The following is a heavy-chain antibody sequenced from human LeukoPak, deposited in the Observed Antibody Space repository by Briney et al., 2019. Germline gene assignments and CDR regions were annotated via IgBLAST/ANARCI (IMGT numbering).Heavy chain of an antibody. V-gene: IGHV3-30*04. CDR2: ISYDGSNK. D-gene: IGHD3-10*01. Sequence: QPGGSLRLSCAASGFTFSSYAMHWVRQAPGKGLEWVAVISYDGSNKYYADSVKGRSTISRDNSKNTLYLQMNSLRAEDTAVYYCAGEGLLWFGESHDAFDIWGQGTMVTVSS. J-gene: IGHJ3*02. CDR3: AGEGLLWFGESHDAFDI. CDR1: GFTFSSYA.